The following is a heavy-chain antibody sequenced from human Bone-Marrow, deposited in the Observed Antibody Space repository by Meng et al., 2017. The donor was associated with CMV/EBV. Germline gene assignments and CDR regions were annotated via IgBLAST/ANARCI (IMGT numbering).Heavy chain of an antibody. D-gene: IGHD3-10*01. J-gene: IGHJ4*02. CDR3: ARESRGFFDY. CDR1: GFTFSSYS. V-gene: IGHV3-21*01. Sequence: GESLKISCATSGFTFSSYSMNWVRQAPGKGLEWVSSISSSSSYIYYADSVKGRFTISRDNAKNSLYLQMNSLRAEDTAVYYCARESRGFFDYWGQGTLVTVSS. CDR2: ISSSSSYI.